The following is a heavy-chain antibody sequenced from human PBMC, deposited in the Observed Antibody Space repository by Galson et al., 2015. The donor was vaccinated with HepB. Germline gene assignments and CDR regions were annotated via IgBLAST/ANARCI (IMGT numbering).Heavy chain of an antibody. CDR1: GYTFTGYY. J-gene: IGHJ4*02. Sequence: SVKVSCKASGYTFTGYYMHWVRQAPGQGLEWMGWINPNSGGTNYAQKFQGRVTMTRDTSISTAYMELSRLRSDDTAVYYCARARKLTGDTRFDYWGQGTLVTVSS. CDR3: ARARKLTGDTRFDY. V-gene: IGHV1-2*02. CDR2: INPNSGGT. D-gene: IGHD7-27*01.